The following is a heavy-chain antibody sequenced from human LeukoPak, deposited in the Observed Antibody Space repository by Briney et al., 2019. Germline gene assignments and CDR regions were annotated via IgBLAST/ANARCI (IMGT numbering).Heavy chain of an antibody. Sequence: PGGSLRLSYAAYGFTYDDYAMHWVRQAPGKVLEWVSGISWNRGSIGYADSVKGRFTISRDNAKMSLYLQMNSLRAEDTALYYCAKGYCSSISCHADYWGQGTLVTASS. CDR2: ISWNRGSI. V-gene: IGHV3-9*01. D-gene: IGHD2-2*01. CDR3: AKGYCSSISCHADY. J-gene: IGHJ4*02. CDR1: GFTYDDYA.